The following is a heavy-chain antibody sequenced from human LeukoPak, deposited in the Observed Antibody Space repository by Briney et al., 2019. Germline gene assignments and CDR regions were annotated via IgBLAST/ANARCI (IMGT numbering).Heavy chain of an antibody. V-gene: IGHV3-74*01. J-gene: IGHJ4*02. CDR3: VSFYETY. Sequence: TGGSLRLSCAASGNYWMHWVRQAPGKGLVWVSHINSDGSWTGYADSVKGRFTISKGNAKNTVYLQMNNLRAEDTAVYYCVSFYETYWGRGTLVTVSS. D-gene: IGHD2-2*01. CDR2: INSDGSWT. CDR1: GNYW.